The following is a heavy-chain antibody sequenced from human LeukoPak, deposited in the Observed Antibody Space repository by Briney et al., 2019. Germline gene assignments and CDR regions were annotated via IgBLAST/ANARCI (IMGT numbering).Heavy chain of an antibody. Sequence: SGGSLRLSCAASGFTFDDYAMHWVRQAPGKGLEWVSGISWNSGSIGYADSVKGRFTISRDNVKNSLYLQMNSLRAEDMALYYCAKSGSSWYYFDYWGQGTLVTVSS. CDR3: AKSGSSWYYFDY. V-gene: IGHV3-9*03. J-gene: IGHJ4*02. CDR1: GFTFDDYA. D-gene: IGHD6-13*01. CDR2: ISWNSGSI.